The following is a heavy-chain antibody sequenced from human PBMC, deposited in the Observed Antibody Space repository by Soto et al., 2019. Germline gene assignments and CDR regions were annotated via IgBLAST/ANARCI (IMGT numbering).Heavy chain of an antibody. J-gene: IGHJ4*02. CDR3: ARGRDNDILTGYYSVSSGRYNFLLDTAPDGTKKIDY. CDR2: ISSSSSYI. CDR1: GFTFSSYS. Sequence: GGSLRLSCAASGFTFSSYSMNWVRQAPGKGLEWVSSISSSSSYIYYADSVKGRFTISRDNAKNSLYLQMNSLRAEDTAVYYCARGRDNDILTGYYSVSSGRYNFLLDTAPDGTKKIDYWGQGTLVTVS. D-gene: IGHD3-9*01. V-gene: IGHV3-21*01.